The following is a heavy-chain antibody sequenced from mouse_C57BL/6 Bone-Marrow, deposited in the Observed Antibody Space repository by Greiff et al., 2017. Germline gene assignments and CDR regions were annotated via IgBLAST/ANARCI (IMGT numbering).Heavy chain of an antibody. V-gene: IGHV1-54*01. J-gene: IGHJ3*01. CDR2: INPGSGGT. CDR1: GYAFTNYL. Sequence: QVQLQQSGAELVRPGTSVKVSCKASGYAFTNYLIEWVKQRPGQGLEWIGVINPGSGGTNYNEKFKGKATLTADKSSSTAYMQLSSLTSEYSAVYFCASSENWDSGFAYWGQGTLVTVSA. D-gene: IGHD4-1*01. CDR3: ASSENWDSGFAY.